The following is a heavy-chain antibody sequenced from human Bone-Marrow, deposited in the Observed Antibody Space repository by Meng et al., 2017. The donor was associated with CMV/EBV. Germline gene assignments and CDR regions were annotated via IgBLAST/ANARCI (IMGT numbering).Heavy chain of an antibody. V-gene: IGHV3-23*01. Sequence: SCAASGFTFTNYAMSWVRQAPGKGLEWVSAISVNGANTPYADSVKGRFTISRDNSKDTLYLQMNSLRAEDTAVYYCAKDWSVAGNFDYWGQGTLVTVSS. CDR2: ISVNGANT. J-gene: IGHJ4*02. CDR1: GFTFTNYA. D-gene: IGHD6-19*01. CDR3: AKDWSVAGNFDY.